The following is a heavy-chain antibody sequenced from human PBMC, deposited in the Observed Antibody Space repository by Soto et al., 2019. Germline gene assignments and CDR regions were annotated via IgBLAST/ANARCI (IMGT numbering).Heavy chain of an antibody. CDR2: IYSGGSA. J-gene: IGHJ6*02. V-gene: IGHV3-53*01. CDR1: GFIVSSNY. Sequence: GGSLRLSCAASGFIVSSNYMSWVRQAPGKGLEWVSVIYSGGSANYADSVKGRFTISRDDSKNTLYLQMNSLRAEDTAVYYCVRDDYGLDVWGRGTAVTVSS. CDR3: VRDDYGLDV.